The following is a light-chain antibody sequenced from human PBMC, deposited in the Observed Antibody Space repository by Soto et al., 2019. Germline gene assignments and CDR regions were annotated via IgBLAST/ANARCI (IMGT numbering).Light chain of an antibody. CDR1: QSMTTK. CDR2: RAS. CDR3: QQYGSSPLT. J-gene: IGKJ4*01. V-gene: IGKV3-20*01. Sequence: IVMTQSPATLSVSPWEGVTLSCRASQSMTTKLAWYQQKPGQAPKVLIYRASIGATGIPDRFTGSGSGTDFTLTISRLEPEDFAVYYCQQYGSSPLTFGGGTKVDIK.